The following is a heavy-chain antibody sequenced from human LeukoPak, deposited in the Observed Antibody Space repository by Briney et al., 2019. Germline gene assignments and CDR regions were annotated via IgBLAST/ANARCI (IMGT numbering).Heavy chain of an antibody. CDR2: INPSGGST. Sequence: GASVKVSCKASGYIFTSYNIYWVRQAPGQGLEWMGIINPSGGSTNYAQKFQGRVTMTRDTSTSTVYMELRSLRSDDTAVYYCARQRSGYFFYWGQGTLVTVSS. CDR3: ARQRSGYFFY. D-gene: IGHD3-3*01. J-gene: IGHJ4*02. CDR1: GYIFTSYN. V-gene: IGHV1-46*01.